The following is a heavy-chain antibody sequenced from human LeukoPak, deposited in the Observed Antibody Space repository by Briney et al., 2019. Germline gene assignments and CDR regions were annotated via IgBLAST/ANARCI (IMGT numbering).Heavy chain of an antibody. Sequence: GGSLRLSCAASGFTFDDYAMHWVRQAPGKGLEWVSGISWNSGSIGYADSVKGRFTISRDNAKNSLYLQMNSLRAEDTALYYCAKDINTVEMATIPAFDIWGQGTMVTVSS. J-gene: IGHJ3*02. CDR1: GFTFDDYA. D-gene: IGHD5-24*01. CDR2: ISWNSGSI. V-gene: IGHV3-9*01. CDR3: AKDINTVEMATIPAFDI.